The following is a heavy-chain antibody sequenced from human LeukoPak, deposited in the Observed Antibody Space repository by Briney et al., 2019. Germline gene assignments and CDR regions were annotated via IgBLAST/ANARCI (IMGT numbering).Heavy chain of an antibody. CDR2: IYYSGST. V-gene: IGHV4-59*01. CDR3: ARAARLRLGELSLYYYYYMDV. Sequence: SETLSLTCTVSGGSISSYYWSWIRQPPGKGLEWIGYIYYSGSTNYNPSLKSRVTISVDTSKNQFSLKLSSVTAADTAVYYCARAARLRLGELSLYYYYYMDVWGKGTTVTISS. CDR1: GGSISSYY. J-gene: IGHJ6*03. D-gene: IGHD3-16*02.